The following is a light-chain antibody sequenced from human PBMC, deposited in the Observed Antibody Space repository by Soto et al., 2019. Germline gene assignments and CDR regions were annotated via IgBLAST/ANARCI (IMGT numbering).Light chain of an antibody. CDR1: NIGSKS. Sequence: SYELTQPPAVSVAAGQTARITRGGNNIGSKSVHWYQQKPGQAPVLVVYDDSDRPSGIPERFSGSNSRNTATLTISRVEAGDEADYYCQVWDSSSDHPGVFGTGTKVTVL. V-gene: IGLV3-21*02. CDR2: DDS. CDR3: QVWDSSSDHPGV. J-gene: IGLJ1*01.